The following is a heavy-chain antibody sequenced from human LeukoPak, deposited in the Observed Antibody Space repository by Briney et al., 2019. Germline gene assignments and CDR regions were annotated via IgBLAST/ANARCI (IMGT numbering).Heavy chain of an antibody. V-gene: IGHV3-23*01. Sequence: GGSLRLSCAASEFTFSTYAMNWVRQAPGKGLEWVSAISGSGGSTYYADSVKGRFTISRDNSKNTLYLQMNSLSAEDTAVYYCAKVAGYSYVGVYYFDYWGQGTLVTVSS. J-gene: IGHJ4*02. CDR3: AKVAGYSYVGVYYFDY. D-gene: IGHD5-18*01. CDR1: EFTFSTYA. CDR2: ISGSGGST.